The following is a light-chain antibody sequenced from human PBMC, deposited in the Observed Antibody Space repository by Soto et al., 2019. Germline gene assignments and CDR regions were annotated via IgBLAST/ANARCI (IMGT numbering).Light chain of an antibody. Sequence: DIVMTQSPDSLAVSLGDRATINCKSSQSALFSSNNKNYLAWYQQKPGQPPKLLIYWASTRESGVPDRFSGSGSGTDFTLTISSLQAEDVAVYYCQQYYSTPTWTFGQGTKVDI. V-gene: IGKV4-1*01. J-gene: IGKJ1*01. CDR3: QQYYSTPTWT. CDR2: WAS. CDR1: QSALFSSNNKNY.